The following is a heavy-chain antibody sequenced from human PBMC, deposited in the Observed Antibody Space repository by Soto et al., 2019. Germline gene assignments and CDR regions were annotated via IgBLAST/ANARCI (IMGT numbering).Heavy chain of an antibody. J-gene: IGHJ4*02. D-gene: IGHD4-17*01. CDR1: GFTFSSYD. Sequence: GGSLILSCAASGFTFSSYDMHWVRQATGKGLEWVSAIGTAGDTYYPGSVKGRFTISRENAKNSLYLQMNSLRAGDTAVYYCARGPTDYRDYPYYFDYWGQGTLVTVSS. V-gene: IGHV3-13*01. CDR3: ARGPTDYRDYPYYFDY. CDR2: IGTAGDT.